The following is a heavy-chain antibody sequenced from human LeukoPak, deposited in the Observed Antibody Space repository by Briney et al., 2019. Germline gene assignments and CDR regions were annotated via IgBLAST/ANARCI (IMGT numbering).Heavy chain of an antibody. J-gene: IGHJ4*02. CDR2: ITSSSTYI. V-gene: IGHV3-21*01. CDR1: GFIFSNYW. D-gene: IGHD3-22*01. Sequence: GGSLRLSCAASGFIFSNYWMHWVRQAPGKGLEWVSSITSSSTYIYYVDSVKGRFTISRGNAKNSLYLQMNSLRAEDTALYYCARDTYESSGSLDYWGQGTLVTVSS. CDR3: ARDTYESSGSLDY.